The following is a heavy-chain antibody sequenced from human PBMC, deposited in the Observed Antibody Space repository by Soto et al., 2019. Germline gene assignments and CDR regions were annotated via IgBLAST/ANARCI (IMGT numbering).Heavy chain of an antibody. CDR2: INWNGGNT. CDR3: ARDPYSYDSVASTGFDY. V-gene: IGHV3-20*04. CDR1: GFTFDDYG. Sequence: PGGSLRLSCAASGFTFDDYGMSWVRQAPGKGLEWVSGINWNGGNTGYADSVKGRFTISRDNAKNSLYLQMHSLRADDTALYYCARDPYSYDSVASTGFDYWGQGTLVTV. D-gene: IGHD5-18*01. J-gene: IGHJ4*02.